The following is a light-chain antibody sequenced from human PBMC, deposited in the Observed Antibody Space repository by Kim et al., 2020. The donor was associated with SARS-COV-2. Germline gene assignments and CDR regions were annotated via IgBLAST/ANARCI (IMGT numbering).Light chain of an antibody. Sequence: ETLMTQSPATLSVSPGERATLSCRASQTISINLAWYQQKPGQAPRLLIYGASTRATGVPARFSGSGSGTEFTLTVSSLQSEDFAVYYCQQYNKWPTCGGETKLEI. CDR1: QTISIN. CDR2: GAS. J-gene: IGKJ4*01. CDR3: QQYNKWPT. V-gene: IGKV3-15*01.